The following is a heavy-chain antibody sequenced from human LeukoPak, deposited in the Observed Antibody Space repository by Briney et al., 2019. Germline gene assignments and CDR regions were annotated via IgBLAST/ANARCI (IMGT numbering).Heavy chain of an antibody. D-gene: IGHD3-3*01. CDR3: ERARFLEWSYYFDY. Sequence: GGSLRLSCAAYGFTFSSYDMHWDRQATGKGLEWVSAIGTAGDTYYPGPVKGRFTISRENAKNSLYLQMNSLRAGDTAVYYCERARFLEWSYYFDYWGQGTLLTVSS. CDR2: IGTAGDT. J-gene: IGHJ4*02. V-gene: IGHV3-13*01. CDR1: GFTFSSYD.